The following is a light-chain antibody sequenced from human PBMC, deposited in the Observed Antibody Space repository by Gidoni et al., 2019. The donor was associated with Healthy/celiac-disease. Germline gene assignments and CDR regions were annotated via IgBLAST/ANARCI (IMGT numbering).Light chain of an antibody. CDR3: AAWDDSLNGYV. CDR2: SNT. J-gene: IGLJ1*01. CDR1: SSNIGSNT. Sequence: QSVLTKPPPASGTPGQRVTISCSGSSSNIGSNTVNWYQQLPGTAPKLLIYSNTQRPSGVPDRFSGSKSGTSASLAISGLQSEDEADYYCAAWDDSLNGYVFGTGTKVTVL. V-gene: IGLV1-44*01.